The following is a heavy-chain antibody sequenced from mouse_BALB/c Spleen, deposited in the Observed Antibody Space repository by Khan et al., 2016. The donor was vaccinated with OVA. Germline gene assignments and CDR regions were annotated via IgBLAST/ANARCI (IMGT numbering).Heavy chain of an antibody. CDR1: GYTFSSYW. V-gene: IGHV1-9*01. Sequence: QVRLQQSGAELMKPGASVKISCKATGYTFSSYWIEWVKQRPGHGLEWIGEILPGSGSTNYNEKFKGKATFTADTSSNTAYMQLSSLTSEDSAVYYCARSYYGSSTGYYFDYWGQGTTLTVSS. CDR3: ARSYYGSSTGYYFDY. CDR2: ILPGSGST. D-gene: IGHD1-1*01. J-gene: IGHJ2*01.